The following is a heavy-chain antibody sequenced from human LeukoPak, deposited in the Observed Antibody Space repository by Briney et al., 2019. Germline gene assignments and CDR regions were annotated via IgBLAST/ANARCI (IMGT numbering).Heavy chain of an antibody. D-gene: IGHD3-3*01. CDR1: GYTFTSYY. CDR3: ARDPTVITSSRITVFGVAKSPHNWFDP. Sequence: GASVKVSCKASGYTFTSYYIHWVRQAPGQGLEWMGIINPSGGSTTYAQKFQGRVTMTSDTSTSTVYMELDSLRSEDTAVYYCARDPTVITSSRITVFGVAKSPHNWFDPWGQGTLVTVSS. J-gene: IGHJ5*02. CDR2: INPSGGST. V-gene: IGHV1-46*01.